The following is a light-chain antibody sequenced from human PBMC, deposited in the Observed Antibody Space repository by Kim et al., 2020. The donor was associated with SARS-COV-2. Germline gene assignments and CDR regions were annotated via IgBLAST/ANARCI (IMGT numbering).Light chain of an antibody. CDR1: QSVSSN. CDR3: QQYNNWPPHT. J-gene: IGKJ2*01. Sequence: EIVMTQSPATLSVSPGERATLSCRASQSVSSNLAWYQQKPGQAPRLLIYGASTRATGIPARFSGSGSGTEFTLTISSLQYEDFAVYYCQQYNNWPPHTFGQGTKLEI. V-gene: IGKV3-15*01. CDR2: GAS.